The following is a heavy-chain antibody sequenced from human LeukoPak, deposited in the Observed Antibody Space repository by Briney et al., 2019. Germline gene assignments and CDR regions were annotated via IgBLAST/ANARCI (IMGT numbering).Heavy chain of an antibody. Sequence: ASVKVSCKSCGHTFTGYYMHWVRQAPGQGLEWMGWINPNSGGTNYAQKFQGRVTMARDTSISTAYMELSRLRSDDTAVYYCARHGVDFWSGYYKGGWFDPWGQGTLVTVSS. CDR1: GHTFTGYY. V-gene: IGHV1-2*02. J-gene: IGHJ5*02. CDR2: INPNSGGT. D-gene: IGHD3-3*01. CDR3: ARHGVDFWSGYYKGGWFDP.